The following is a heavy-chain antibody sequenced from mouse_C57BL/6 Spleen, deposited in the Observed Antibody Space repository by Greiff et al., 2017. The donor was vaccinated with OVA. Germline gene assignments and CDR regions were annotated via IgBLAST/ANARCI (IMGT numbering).Heavy chain of an antibody. V-gene: IGHV3-6*01. CDR3: ARDGYYEDAMDY. D-gene: IGHD2-3*01. CDR1: GYSITSGYY. Sequence: EVKLMESGPGLVKPSQSLSLTCSVTGYSITSGYYWNWIRQFPGNKLEWMGYISYDGSNNYNPSLKNRISITRDTSKNQFFLKLNSVTTEDTATYYCARDGYYEDAMDYWGQGTSVTVSS. CDR2: ISYDGSN. J-gene: IGHJ4*01.